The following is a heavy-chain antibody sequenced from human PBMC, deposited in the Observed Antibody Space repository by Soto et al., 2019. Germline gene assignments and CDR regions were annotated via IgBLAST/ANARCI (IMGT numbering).Heavy chain of an antibody. CDR3: ARSGSATYNWFDP. CDR1: GFSFSDYF. J-gene: IGHJ5*02. V-gene: IGHV1-2*04. Sequence: ASVKVSCKASGFSFSDYFMHWVRQAPGQGLEWMGIINPNSGGANYAQKFQGWVTMTRDTSISTAYMELSRLRSDDTAVYYCARSGSATYNWFDPWGQGTLGTAPQ. CDR2: INPNSGGA. D-gene: IGHD3-10*01.